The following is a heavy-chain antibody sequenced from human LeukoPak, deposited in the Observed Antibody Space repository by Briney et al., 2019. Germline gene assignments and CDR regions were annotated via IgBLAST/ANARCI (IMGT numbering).Heavy chain of an antibody. Sequence: QPGGSLRLSCAASGFIFSSYEMNWVRQAPGKGLEWVSYISSSGSNIYYADSVKGRFTISRDNAENSLYLQMNSLRAEDTAVYYCDPLRDYGGNSDAFDIWGQGTMVTVSS. D-gene: IGHD4-23*01. CDR2: ISSSGSNI. CDR3: DPLRDYGGNSDAFDI. V-gene: IGHV3-48*03. CDR1: GFIFSSYE. J-gene: IGHJ3*02.